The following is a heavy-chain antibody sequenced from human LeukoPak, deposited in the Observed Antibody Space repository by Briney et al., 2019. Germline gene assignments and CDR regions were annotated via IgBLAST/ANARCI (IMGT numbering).Heavy chain of an antibody. CDR2: ISSSGSTI. J-gene: IGHJ6*03. V-gene: IGHV3-11*04. D-gene: IGHD6-13*01. Sequence: GGSLRLSCAASGFTFSDYYMSWIRQAPGKGLEWVSYISSSGSTIYYADSVKGRFTISRDNAKNSLYLQMNSLRAEDTAVYYCARDFEYPTSSWYGYYYYYYMDVWGKGTTVTVSS. CDR1: GFTFSDYY. CDR3: ARDFEYPTSSWYGYYYYYYMDV.